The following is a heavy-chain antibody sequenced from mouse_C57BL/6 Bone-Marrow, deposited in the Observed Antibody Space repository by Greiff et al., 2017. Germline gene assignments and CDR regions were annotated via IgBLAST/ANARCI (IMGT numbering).Heavy chain of an antibody. D-gene: IGHD2-13*01. CDR2: INPGSGGT. Sequence: QVQLQQSGAELVRPGTSVKVSCKASGYAFTNYLIEWVKQRPGQGLEWIGEINPGSGGTNYNEKLKGKATMTADQSTSPSYMQLSSLTSEDSAIDCCARMVKGYWGQGTTLTVSS. CDR3: ARMVKGY. J-gene: IGHJ2*01. V-gene: IGHV1-54*01. CDR1: GYAFTNYL.